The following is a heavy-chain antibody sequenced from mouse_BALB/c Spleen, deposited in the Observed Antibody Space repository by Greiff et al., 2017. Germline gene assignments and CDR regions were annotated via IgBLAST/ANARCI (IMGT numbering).Heavy chain of an antibody. CDR1: GFTFSSYA. Sequence: DVMLVESGGGLVKPGGSLKLSCAASGFTFSSYAMSWVRQTPEKRLEWVASISSGGSTYYPDSVKGRFTISRDNARNILYLQMSSLRSEDTAMYYCANAPTGYAMDYWGQGTSVTVSS. CDR2: ISSGGST. J-gene: IGHJ4*01. V-gene: IGHV5-6-5*01. CDR3: ANAPTGYAMDY.